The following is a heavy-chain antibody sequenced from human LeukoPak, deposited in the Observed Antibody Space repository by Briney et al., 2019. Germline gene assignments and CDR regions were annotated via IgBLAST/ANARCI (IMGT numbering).Heavy chain of an antibody. CDR2: MNPNSGNT. J-gene: IGHJ4*02. CDR1: GGTFSSYA. Sequence: GASVKVSCKASGGTFSSYAINWVRQATGQGLEWMGWMNPNSGNTGYAQKFQGRVTMTRNTSISTAYMELSSLRSEDTAVYYCARGIRGRRTFDYWGQGTLVTVSS. V-gene: IGHV1-8*02. D-gene: IGHD3-16*01. CDR3: ARGIRGRRTFDY.